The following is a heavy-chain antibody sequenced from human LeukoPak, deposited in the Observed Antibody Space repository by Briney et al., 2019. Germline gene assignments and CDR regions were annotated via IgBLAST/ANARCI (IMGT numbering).Heavy chain of an antibody. J-gene: IGHJ4*02. CDR1: GFTVSNNY. V-gene: IGHV3-66*01. D-gene: IGHD5-18*01. Sequence: GGSLRLSCAASGFTVSNNYMIWVRQAPGKGLEWVSLIYSNGVTNYADSVKGRFTISRDSSKNTLYLQMNSVRAEDTAVYYCARDSTPGYTAGFYFDYWGQGTLVTVSS. CDR3: ARDSTPGYTAGFYFDY. CDR2: IYSNGVT.